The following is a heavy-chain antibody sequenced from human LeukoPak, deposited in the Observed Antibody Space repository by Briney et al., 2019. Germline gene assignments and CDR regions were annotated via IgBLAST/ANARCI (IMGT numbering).Heavy chain of an antibody. CDR3: ARDRVWQRYVAGIRYSYGSYYMDV. D-gene: IGHD5-18*01. J-gene: IGHJ6*03. CDR2: ISISSNYI. CDR1: GFTFSRYS. Sequence: PGGSLRLSCAASGFTFSRYSMNWVRQAPGKGLEWVSSISISSNYICYTDSVKGRFTISRDNAKNSLYLQMNSLRAEDTAVYYCARDRVWQRYVAGIRYSYGSYYMDVWGKGTTVTVSS. V-gene: IGHV3-21*01.